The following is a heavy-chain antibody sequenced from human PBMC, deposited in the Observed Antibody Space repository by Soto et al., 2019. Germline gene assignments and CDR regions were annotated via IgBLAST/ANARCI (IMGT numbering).Heavy chain of an antibody. Sequence: EVQLLESGGGLVQPGGSLRLSCAASGFSFSSYAMVWVRQAPGKGLEWVSFISARGGSSYFADSVKGRFTISRDNSKNVLSLEMNSLRAEDMAIYFCAKGSIEYSASVDNWCQGTLVLVSS. D-gene: IGHD5-12*01. V-gene: IGHV3-23*01. J-gene: IGHJ4*02. CDR3: AKGSIEYSASVDN. CDR1: GFSFSSYA. CDR2: ISARGGSS.